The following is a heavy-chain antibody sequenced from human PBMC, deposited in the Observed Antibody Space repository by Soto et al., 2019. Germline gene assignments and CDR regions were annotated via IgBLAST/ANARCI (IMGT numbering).Heavy chain of an antibody. CDR3: ARDCSSTSCFMYYYYGMDV. Sequence: GASVKVSCKASGYTFTSYGISWVRQAPGQGLEWMGWISAYNGNTNYAQKLQGRVTMTTDTFTSTAYMELRSLRSDDTAVYYCARDCSSTSCFMYYYYGMDVWGQGTTVTVSS. CDR1: GYTFTSYG. J-gene: IGHJ6*02. CDR2: ISAYNGNT. D-gene: IGHD2-2*01. V-gene: IGHV1-18*01.